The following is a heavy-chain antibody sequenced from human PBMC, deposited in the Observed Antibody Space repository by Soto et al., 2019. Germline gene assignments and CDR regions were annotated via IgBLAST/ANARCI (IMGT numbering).Heavy chain of an antibody. CDR2: IYYSGST. Sequence: PSETLSLTCTVSGGSINTGGYYWNWIRQHPGKDLECIGYIYYSGSTYYNPSLKSRVTISVDTSKNQFSLKLSSVTAADTAVYYCATNGDYYDSSGPKYFHHWGQGTLVTVSS. J-gene: IGHJ1*01. CDR3: ATNGDYYDSSGPKYFHH. CDR1: GGSINTGGYY. D-gene: IGHD3-22*01. V-gene: IGHV4-31*03.